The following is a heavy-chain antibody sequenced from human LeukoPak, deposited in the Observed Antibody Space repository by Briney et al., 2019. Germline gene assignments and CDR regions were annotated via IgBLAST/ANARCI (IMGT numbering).Heavy chain of an antibody. CDR2: MNPNSGNT. D-gene: IGHD3-3*01. V-gene: IGHV1-8*01. CDR3: ARRSWSGRFSQYYFDY. J-gene: IGHJ4*02. Sequence: PGASVKVSCKASGYTFTSYDINWVRQATGQGLEWMGWMNPNSGNTGYAQKFQGRVTMTRNTSISTAYMELSSLRSEDTAVYYCARRSWSGRFSQYYFDYWGQGTLVTVSS. CDR1: GYTFTSYD.